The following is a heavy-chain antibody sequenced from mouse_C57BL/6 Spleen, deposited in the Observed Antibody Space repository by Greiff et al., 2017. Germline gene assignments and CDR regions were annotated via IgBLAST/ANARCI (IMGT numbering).Heavy chain of an antibody. D-gene: IGHD2-4*01. CDR1: GYTFTEYT. CDR3: ARHEEDDYDDEDYAMDY. CDR2: FYPGSGSI. V-gene: IGHV1-62-2*01. Sequence: QVQLQQSGAELVKPGASVKLSCKASGYTFTEYTIHWVKQRSGQGLEWIGWFYPGSGSIKYNEKFKDKATLTADKSSSTVYMELSRLTSEDTAVYFCARHEEDDYDDEDYAMDYWGQGTSVTVSS. J-gene: IGHJ4*01.